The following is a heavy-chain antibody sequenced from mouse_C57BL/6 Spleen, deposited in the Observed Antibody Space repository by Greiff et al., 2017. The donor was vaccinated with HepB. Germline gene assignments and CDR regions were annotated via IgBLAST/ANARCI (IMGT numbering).Heavy chain of an antibody. CDR1: GYTFTSYW. Sequence: VQLQQPGAELVMPGASVKLSCKASGYTFTSYWMHWVKQGPGQGLEWIGENDPSDSYTNYNQKFKGKYTLTADKSASTASMQLSSLTSEDSAVYYCARPPRNYGTPFAYWGQGTLVTVSA. CDR3: ARPPRNYGTPFAY. CDR2: NDPSDSYT. J-gene: IGHJ3*01. D-gene: IGHD1-1*01. V-gene: IGHV1-69*01.